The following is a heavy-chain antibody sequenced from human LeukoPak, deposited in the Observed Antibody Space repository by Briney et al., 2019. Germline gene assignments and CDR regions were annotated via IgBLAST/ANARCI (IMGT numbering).Heavy chain of an antibody. CDR3: ARGVGAYYMDV. CDR2: IYYSGST. V-gene: IGHV4-39*07. Sequence: SETLSLTCTVSGGSISSSSYYRGWIRQPPGKGLEWIGSIYYSGSTYYNPSLKSRVTISVDTSKNQFSLKLSSVTAADTAVYYCARGVGAYYMDVWGKGTTVTISS. D-gene: IGHD1-26*01. J-gene: IGHJ6*03. CDR1: GGSISSSSYY.